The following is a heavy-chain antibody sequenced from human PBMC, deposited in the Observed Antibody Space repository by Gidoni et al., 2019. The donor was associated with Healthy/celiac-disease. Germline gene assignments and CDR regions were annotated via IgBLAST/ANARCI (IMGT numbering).Heavy chain of an antibody. D-gene: IGHD2-21*01. V-gene: IGHV3-73*02. Sequence: EVQLVESGVGLVQPVGSRKLSCAAPGFPCSGSAMPWVRQASGKGLEWVGRIRSKANSYATAYAASVKGRFTISRDDSKNTAYLQMNSLKTEDTAVYYCTYCGGDCYSEDYYGMDVWGQGTTVTVSS. CDR2: IRSKANSYAT. J-gene: IGHJ6*02. CDR3: TYCGGDCYSEDYYGMDV. CDR1: GFPCSGSA.